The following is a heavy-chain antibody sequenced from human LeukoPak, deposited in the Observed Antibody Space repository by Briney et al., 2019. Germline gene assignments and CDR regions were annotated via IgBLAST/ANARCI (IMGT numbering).Heavy chain of an antibody. Sequence: PGRSLRLSCAASGFTFSSYGMHWVRQAPGKGLEWVAVIWYDGSNKYYADSVKGRFTISRDNSKNTLYLQMNSLRAEVTAVYYCAKATIAVAGRGYFDYWGQGTLVTVSS. D-gene: IGHD6-19*01. J-gene: IGHJ4*02. CDR3: AKATIAVAGRGYFDY. CDR1: GFTFSSYG. V-gene: IGHV3-33*06. CDR2: IWYDGSNK.